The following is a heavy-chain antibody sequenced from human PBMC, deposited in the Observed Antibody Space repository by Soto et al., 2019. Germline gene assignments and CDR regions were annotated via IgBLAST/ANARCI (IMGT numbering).Heavy chain of an antibody. J-gene: IGHJ6*03. CDR3: ARDISMVRGGMDV. Sequence: GGSLRLSCAASGFTFSSYWMSWVRQAPGKGLEWVANIKQDGSEKYYEDSVKGRFTISRDNAKNSLYLQMNSLRAEDTAVYYCARDISMVRGGMDVWGKGTTVTVSS. V-gene: IGHV3-7*01. CDR1: GFTFSSYW. CDR2: IKQDGSEK. D-gene: IGHD3-10*01.